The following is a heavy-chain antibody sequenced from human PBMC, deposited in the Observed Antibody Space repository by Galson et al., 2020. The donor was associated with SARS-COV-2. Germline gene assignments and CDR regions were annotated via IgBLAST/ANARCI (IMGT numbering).Heavy chain of an antibody. CDR3: ARGLKWELTYGLDV. CDR2: IYGGGST. CDR1: GFTISSNH. J-gene: IGHJ6*02. V-gene: IGHV3-66*01. Sequence: GGSLSLSCVVSGFTISSNHMTWVRQAPGKGLEWVSVIYGGGSTYYADSVKGRFTISRDNSKSTLYLQMNNLKAEDTAVYYCARGLKWELTYGLDVWGQGATVTVSS. D-gene: IGHD1-26*01.